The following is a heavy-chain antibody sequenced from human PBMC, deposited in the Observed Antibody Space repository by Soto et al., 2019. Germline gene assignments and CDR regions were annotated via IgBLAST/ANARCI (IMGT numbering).Heavy chain of an antibody. V-gene: IGHV3-9*01. CDR3: AKDIISSWYQGGPNWFDP. Sequence: SLRLSGAASVFTFDDYAMHWVRQAPGKGLEWVSGISWNSVSIGYADSVKGRFTISRDNAKNSLYLQMNSLRAEDTALYYCAKDIISSWYQGGPNWFDPWGQGTLVTVSS. CDR2: ISWNSVSI. CDR1: VFTFDDYA. J-gene: IGHJ5*02. D-gene: IGHD6-13*01.